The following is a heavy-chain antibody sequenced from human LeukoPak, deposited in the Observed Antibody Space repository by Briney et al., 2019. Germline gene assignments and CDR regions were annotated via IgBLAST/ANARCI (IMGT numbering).Heavy chain of an antibody. Sequence: GGSLRLSCAASGFTFSAYWMSWVRQAPGKGLEWVANIKQDGSDKYYVDSVKGRFTISRDNAKNSLYLQMNSLRAEDTAVYYCARDRIVVVPAANYGMDVWGQGTTVTVSS. CDR2: IKQDGSDK. CDR1: GFTFSAYW. J-gene: IGHJ6*02. D-gene: IGHD2-2*01. V-gene: IGHV3-7*03. CDR3: ARDRIVVVPAANYGMDV.